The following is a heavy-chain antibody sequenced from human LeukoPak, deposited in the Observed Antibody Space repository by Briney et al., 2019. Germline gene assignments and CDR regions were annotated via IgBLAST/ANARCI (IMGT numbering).Heavy chain of an antibody. D-gene: IGHD1-26*01. J-gene: IGHJ6*02. CDR1: GYSFTNYW. CDR2: INPDDSEI. V-gene: IGHV5-51*01. CDR3: ARPVGRNGMDV. Sequence: GESLKISCKGSGYSFTNYWIGWVRQTPGKGLEWMGIINPDDSEIKYSPSLQGQATISADKSISTAYLQWSSLKASDTAMYYCARPVGRNGMDVWGQGTTVTVSS.